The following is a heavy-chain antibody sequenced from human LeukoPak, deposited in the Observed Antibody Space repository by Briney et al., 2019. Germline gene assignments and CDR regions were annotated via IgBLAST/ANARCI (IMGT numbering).Heavy chain of an antibody. CDR1: GFSLSTSGVR. CDR2: IDWDDDE. Sequence: SGPALVKPTQTLTLTCTFSGFSLSTSGVRVSWIRQPPGKALEWLARIDWDDDEFYSTSLKTRLTISKDTSKNQVVLTMTNMDPVDTATYYCARMGNGYNLAFDYWGQGTLVTVSS. J-gene: IGHJ4*02. V-gene: IGHV2-70*04. CDR3: ARMGNGYNLAFDY. D-gene: IGHD5-24*01.